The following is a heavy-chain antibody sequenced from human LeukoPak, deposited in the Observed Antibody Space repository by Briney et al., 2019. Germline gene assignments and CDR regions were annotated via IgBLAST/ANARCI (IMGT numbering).Heavy chain of an antibody. D-gene: IGHD3-9*01. Sequence: GASVKVSCKASGGTFSSYAISWVRQAPGRGLEWMGGIIPIFGTANYAQKFQGRVTITADESTSTAYMELSSLRSEDTAVYYCASQYKYYDILTGYYTLPHDAFDIWGQGTMVTVSS. CDR3: ASQYKYYDILTGYYTLPHDAFDI. V-gene: IGHV1-69*13. J-gene: IGHJ3*02. CDR1: GGTFSSYA. CDR2: IIPIFGTA.